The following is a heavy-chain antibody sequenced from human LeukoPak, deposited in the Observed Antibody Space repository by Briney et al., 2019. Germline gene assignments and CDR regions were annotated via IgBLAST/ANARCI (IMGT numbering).Heavy chain of an antibody. V-gene: IGHV1-69*13. CDR3: ARATMVRGVHSNWFDP. D-gene: IGHD3-10*01. J-gene: IGHJ5*02. CDR2: IIPIFGTA. Sequence: SVKVSCKASGGTFSSYAISWVRQAPGQGLEWMGGIIPIFGTANYAQKFQGRVTITADESTSTAYMELSSLRSEDTAVYYCARATMVRGVHSNWFDPWGQGTLVTVSS. CDR1: GGTFSSYA.